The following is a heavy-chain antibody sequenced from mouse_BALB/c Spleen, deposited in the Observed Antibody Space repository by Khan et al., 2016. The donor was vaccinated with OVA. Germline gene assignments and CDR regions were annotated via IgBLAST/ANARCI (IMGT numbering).Heavy chain of an antibody. V-gene: IGHV2-6-5*01. Sequence: QVQLKESGPGLVAPSQNLSITCTVLGFSLSDYGVSWIRQTPGKGLEWLGVIWGGGSTYYNSALRSRLSISKDNSKSQVFLKMTSLQSDDSAMFYFAKGVWAHYYTLDYWGQGASVTVSS. CDR2: IWGGGST. CDR1: GFSLSDYG. J-gene: IGHJ4*01. CDR3: AKGVWAHYYTLDY.